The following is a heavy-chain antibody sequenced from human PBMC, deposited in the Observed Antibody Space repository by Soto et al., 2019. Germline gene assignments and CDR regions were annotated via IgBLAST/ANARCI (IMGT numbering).Heavy chain of an antibody. Sequence: QVQLQESGPGLVKPSETLSLSCTVSGGSISSYYWSWFRQSPGKRMEWIGYVHHSWGSSYNPSLQSRVALSLYPSKSQFSLKVTSVTATDTAVYYCARQGFGPLHGLVDVWGQGPTVTVSS. CDR3: ARQGFGPLHGLVDV. V-gene: IGHV4-59*08. CDR1: GGSISSYY. J-gene: IGHJ6*02. D-gene: IGHD3-10*01. CDR2: VHHSWGS.